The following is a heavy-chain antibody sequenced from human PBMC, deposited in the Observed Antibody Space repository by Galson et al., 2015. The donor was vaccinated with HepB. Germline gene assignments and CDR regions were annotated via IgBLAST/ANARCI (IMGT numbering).Heavy chain of an antibody. CDR2: IRGSGVTA. CDR3: AKDRRVVMTPFDS. J-gene: IGHJ4*02. Sequence: SLRLSCAASGFTFINYGMSWVRQAPGKGLEWVSGIRGSGVTAYYAGSVKGRFTVSRDNAKNTLYLQMNSLRAEDTALYYCAKDRRVVMTPFDSWGQGTLVTVSS. V-gene: IGHV3-23*01. D-gene: IGHD3-22*01. CDR1: GFTFINYG.